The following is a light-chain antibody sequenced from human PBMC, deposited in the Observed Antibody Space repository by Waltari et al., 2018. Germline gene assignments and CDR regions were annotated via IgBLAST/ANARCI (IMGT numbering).Light chain of an antibody. J-gene: IGKJ1*01. CDR2: GAS. V-gene: IGKV3-20*01. CDR3: QHYVRLPAT. Sequence: IALTQSPGPLSLSPGERATLSCRASQSVSRSLAWYQQKPGQAPKLLIYGASTRATGIPDRFTGSGSGTDFSLTISSLEPEDFAIYFCQHYVRLPATFGQGTKVEIK. CDR1: QSVSRS.